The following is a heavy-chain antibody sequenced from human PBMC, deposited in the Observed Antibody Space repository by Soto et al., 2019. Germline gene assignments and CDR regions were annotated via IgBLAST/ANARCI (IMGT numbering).Heavy chain of an antibody. CDR3: ARGGRGWFGEIVSDLDY. Sequence: PSETLSLTCTVSGGSISSYYWSWIRQPPGKGLEWIGYIYYSGSTNYNPSLKSRVTISVDTSKNQFSLKLSSVTAADMAVYYCARGGRGWFGEIVSDLDYWGQGTLVTVSS. CDR1: GGSISSYY. CDR2: IYYSGST. V-gene: IGHV4-59*01. J-gene: IGHJ4*02. D-gene: IGHD3-10*01.